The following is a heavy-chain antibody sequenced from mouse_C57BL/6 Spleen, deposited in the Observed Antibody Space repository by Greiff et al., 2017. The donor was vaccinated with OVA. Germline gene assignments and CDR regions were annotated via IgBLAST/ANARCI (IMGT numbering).Heavy chain of an antibody. CDR3: ARYYYGSSDWYFDV. V-gene: IGHV7-3*01. J-gene: IGHJ1*03. CDR2: IRNKANGYTT. CDR1: GFTFTDYY. Sequence: EVKLQESGGGLVQPGGSLSLSCAASGFTFTDYYMSWVRQPPGKALEWLGFIRNKANGYTTEYSASVKGRFTISRDNSQSILYLQMNALRAEDSATYYCARYYYGSSDWYFDVWGTGTTVTVSS. D-gene: IGHD1-1*01.